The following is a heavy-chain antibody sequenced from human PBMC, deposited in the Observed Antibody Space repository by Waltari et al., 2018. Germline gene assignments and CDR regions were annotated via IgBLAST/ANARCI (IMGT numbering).Heavy chain of an antibody. D-gene: IGHD3-10*01. Sequence: EVQLLESGGGLIPPGGSLTLSCAASGFTFNNYAMNWIRQAPGKGLGWGSVIYSGGCAYYADSVKGRFTISRDNSKNTLYLQMSSLRLEDTAVYYCVKETAYGYYFDNWGQGTLVSVSS. CDR1: GFTFNNYA. V-gene: IGHV3-23*03. CDR2: IYSGGCA. CDR3: VKETAYGYYFDN. J-gene: IGHJ4*02.